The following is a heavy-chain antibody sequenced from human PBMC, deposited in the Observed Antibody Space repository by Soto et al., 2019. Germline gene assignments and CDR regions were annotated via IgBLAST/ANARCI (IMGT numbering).Heavy chain of an antibody. Sequence: QVQLVESGGGVVQPGRSLRLSCAASGFTFSSYGMHWVRQAPGKGLEWVAVIWYDGSNKYYADSVKGRFTISRDNSKNTLYLQMKSLRSDDTAVYYCARDPGGGDYGWGQGTLVTVSS. CDR3: ARDPGGGDYG. D-gene: IGHD4-17*01. J-gene: IGHJ4*02. CDR2: IWYDGSNK. V-gene: IGHV3-33*01. CDR1: GFTFSSYG.